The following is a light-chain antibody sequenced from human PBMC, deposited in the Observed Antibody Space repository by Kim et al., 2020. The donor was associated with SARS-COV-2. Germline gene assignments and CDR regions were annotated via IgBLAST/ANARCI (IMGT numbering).Light chain of an antibody. J-gene: IGLJ2*01. CDR1: NY. CDR2: DNH. CDR3: AVWDGSLRAVV. V-gene: IGLV1-51*01. Sequence: NYVSWCQQLPGTAPKLIIYDNHKRPSVIPDRFSGSTSGTSATLDITGLQTGDEATYYCAVWDGSLRAVVFGGGTKLTVL.